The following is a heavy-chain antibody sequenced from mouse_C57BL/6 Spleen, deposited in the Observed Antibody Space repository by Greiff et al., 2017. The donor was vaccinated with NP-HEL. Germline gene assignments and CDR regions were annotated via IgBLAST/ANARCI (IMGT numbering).Heavy chain of an antibody. J-gene: IGHJ2*01. CDR2: ISSGGSYT. CDR1: GFTFSSYG. V-gene: IGHV5-6*02. D-gene: IGHD5-1*01. Sequence: EVMLVESGGDLVKPGGSLKFSCAASGFTFSSYGMSWVRQTPDKRLEWVATISSGGSYTYYPDSVKGRFTISRDNAKNTLYLQMSSLKSEDTAMYYCAREGSNYFGGWGKSTTLAVAS. CDR3: AREGSNYFGG.